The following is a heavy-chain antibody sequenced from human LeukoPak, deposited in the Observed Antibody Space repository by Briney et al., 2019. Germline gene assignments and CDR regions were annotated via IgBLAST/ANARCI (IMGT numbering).Heavy chain of an antibody. J-gene: IGHJ5*01. CDR2: ISSSNGDI. CDR3: VRDADGGNSWFDS. V-gene: IGHV3-21*01. D-gene: IGHD4-23*01. CDR1: GFVFSTHS. Sequence: RPGGSLRLSCAASGFVFSTHSMNWVRQAPGKGLEWVSWISSSNGDIYYADSVRGRFTISRDDAKKSLYLQMNSLRAEGTAVYYCVRDADGGNSWFDSWGQGTLVTVSS.